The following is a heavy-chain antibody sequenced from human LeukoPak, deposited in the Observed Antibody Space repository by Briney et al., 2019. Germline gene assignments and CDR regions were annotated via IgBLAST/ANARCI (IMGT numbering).Heavy chain of an antibody. J-gene: IGHJ3*02. Sequence: GGSLRLSCAASGFTFDDYGMSWVRQAPGKGLEWVSGINWDGGSTGYADSVKGRFTISRDNAKNSLYLQMNSLRAEDTALYYCAREMGGYCTNGVCYRGDAFDIWGQGTMVTVSS. V-gene: IGHV3-20*04. CDR1: GFTFDDYG. CDR2: INWDGGST. CDR3: AREMGGYCTNGVCYRGDAFDI. D-gene: IGHD2-8*01.